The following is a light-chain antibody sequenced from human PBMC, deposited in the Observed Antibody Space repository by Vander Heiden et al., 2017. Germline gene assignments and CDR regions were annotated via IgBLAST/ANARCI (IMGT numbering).Light chain of an antibody. Sequence: EIVLTQSPGTLSLSPGERATLSCRASQSVSRSYLAWYQQKPGQAPRLLIYGASSRATGIPDRFSGSGSGTDFTLTISRLEPEDFALYYCQQYGSSRLTFGGGTKVEIK. CDR1: QSVSRSY. CDR2: GAS. J-gene: IGKJ4*01. CDR3: QQYGSSRLT. V-gene: IGKV3-20*01.